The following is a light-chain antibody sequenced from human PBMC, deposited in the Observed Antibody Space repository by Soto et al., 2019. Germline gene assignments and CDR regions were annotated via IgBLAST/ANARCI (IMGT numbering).Light chain of an antibody. CDR1: SSDVGGYKY. CDR2: DVT. Sequence: QSVLTQPRSVSGSPGQSVTISCSGTSSDVGGYKYVSWYQQYPGKAPRLMIYDVTKRPSGVPDRFSGSKSGNTASLTISGLQADDEADYYCCSYAGGYVFGGGTKLTVL. CDR3: CSYAGGYV. V-gene: IGLV2-11*01. J-gene: IGLJ2*01.